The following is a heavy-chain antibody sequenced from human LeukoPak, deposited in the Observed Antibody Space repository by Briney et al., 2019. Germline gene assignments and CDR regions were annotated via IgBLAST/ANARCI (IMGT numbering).Heavy chain of an antibody. CDR2: ISAYNGNT. J-gene: IGHJ6*04. D-gene: IGHD2-2*01. CDR3: ARVGVPAAMLVGDYYYYGMDV. V-gene: IGHV1-18*04. CDR1: GYTFTSYG. Sequence: GASVKVSCKASGYTFTSYGISWVRQAPGQGLEWTGWISAYNGNTNYAQKLQGRVTMTTDTSTSTAYMELRSLRSDDTAVYYCARVGVPAAMLVGDYYYYGMDVWGKGTTVTVSS.